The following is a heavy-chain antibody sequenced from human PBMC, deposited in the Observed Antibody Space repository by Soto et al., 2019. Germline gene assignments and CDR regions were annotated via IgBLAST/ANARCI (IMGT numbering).Heavy chain of an antibody. Sequence: KPSETLSLTCTVSGGSISNSSYYWGWIRQPPGKGLEWIGSIYYSGSTYYNPSLKSRVTISVDTSKNQFSLKLSSVTAADTAVYYCARQRGSSSFFARLWFDPWGQGTLVTVSS. J-gene: IGHJ5*02. CDR3: ARQRGSSSFFARLWFDP. CDR1: GGSISNSSYY. D-gene: IGHD6-6*01. V-gene: IGHV4-39*01. CDR2: IYYSGST.